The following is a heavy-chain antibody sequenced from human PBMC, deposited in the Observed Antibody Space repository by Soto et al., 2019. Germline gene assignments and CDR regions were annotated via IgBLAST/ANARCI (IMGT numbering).Heavy chain of an antibody. V-gene: IGHV3-30-3*01. CDR1: GFTFSSYA. D-gene: IGHD1-1*01. CDR3: ASLWGLLSGTHDYGMDV. J-gene: IGHJ6*02. Sequence: GSLRLSCAASGFTFSSYAMHWVRQAPGKGLEWVAVISYDGSNKYYADSVKGRFTISRDNSKNTLYLQMNSLRAEDTAVYYCASLWGLLSGTHDYGMDVWGQGTTVTVSS. CDR2: ISYDGSNK.